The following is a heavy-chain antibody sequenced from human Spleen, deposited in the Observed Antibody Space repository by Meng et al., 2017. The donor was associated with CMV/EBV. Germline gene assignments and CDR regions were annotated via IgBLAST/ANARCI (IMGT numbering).Heavy chain of an antibody. D-gene: IGHD6-6*01. CDR1: GGSISSYY. V-gene: IGHV4-4*07. CDR3: ARDSSSSFDY. CDR2: IYTSGST. Sequence: QGQLQQSGPGLLKPSETLSLTCTVSGGSISSYYLSWIRQPAGKGLEWMGRIYTSGSTNNNPSLKSRVTMSVDTSKNQFSLKLSSVTAADTAVYYCARDSSSSFDYWGQGTLVTVSS. J-gene: IGHJ4*02.